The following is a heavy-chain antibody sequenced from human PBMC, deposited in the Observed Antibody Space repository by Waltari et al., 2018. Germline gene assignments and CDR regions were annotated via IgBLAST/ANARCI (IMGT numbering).Heavy chain of an antibody. D-gene: IGHD6-19*01. Sequence: EVQLVESGGNLIQPGGSLRLSCTASGFTVRTNFISWVRQAPGKGLEWVSIMYSGGNTYYAGSVKGRFTISRDKYKNMVYLEMNSLRAEDTAVYYCAKQSPSYTRGWYPLESWGPGTLVTVSP. CDR2: MYSGGNT. CDR1: GFTVRTNF. CDR3: AKQSPSYTRGWYPLES. J-gene: IGHJ4*02. V-gene: IGHV3-53*01.